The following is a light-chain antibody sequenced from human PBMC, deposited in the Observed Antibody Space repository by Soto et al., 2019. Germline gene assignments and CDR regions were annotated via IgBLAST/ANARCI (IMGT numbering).Light chain of an antibody. J-gene: IGKJ3*01. V-gene: IGKV1-27*01. CDR1: QGFSNY. Sequence: DIKIPQSPSSWSAPLGDRVTIICRASQGFSNYLAWYQQKPGKVPNLLIYAASTVQSGVPSRFSGSGSGTDFTLTISSLQSEDVATYYCQKYNSAPFTFGPGTKVDLK. CDR3: QKYNSAPFT. CDR2: AAS.